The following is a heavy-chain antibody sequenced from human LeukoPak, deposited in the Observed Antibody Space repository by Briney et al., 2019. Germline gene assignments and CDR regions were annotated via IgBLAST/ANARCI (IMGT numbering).Heavy chain of an antibody. D-gene: IGHD3-22*01. CDR3: ARPYDTRGYFPDY. V-gene: IGHV3-21*01. J-gene: IGHJ4*02. Sequence: SMKGRFTISRDNVKNSLYLQMNSLGAEDTAVYYCARPYDTRGYFPDYWGQGTLVTVSS.